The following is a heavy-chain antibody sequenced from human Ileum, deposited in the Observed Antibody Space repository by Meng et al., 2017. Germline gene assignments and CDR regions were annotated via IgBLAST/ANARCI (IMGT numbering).Heavy chain of an antibody. CDR3: TRRAFRYCIGVSCFDY. CDR2: IRSKPYGGTI. J-gene: IGHJ4*02. D-gene: IGHD2-15*01. Sequence: GGSLRLSCTTSGFTFADYAMSWFCQAPGKGLEWVGFIRSKPYGGTIECAASVKGRFTMSRDDSKNIAYLQMNSLKTEDTAVYYCTRRAFRYCIGVSCFDYWGQGTLVTVSS. V-gene: IGHV3-49*03. CDR1: GFTFADYA.